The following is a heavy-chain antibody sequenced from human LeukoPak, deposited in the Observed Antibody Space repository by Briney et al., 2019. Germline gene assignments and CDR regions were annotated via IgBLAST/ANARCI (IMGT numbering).Heavy chain of an antibody. J-gene: IGHJ6*03. Sequence: PGGSLRLSCEGFGMTFSDYSMNWVRQAPGKGLEWLSFISSGGSTIYYAGSVKGRFTISRDNARNTLSLEMNSLRGDDTALYYCAGVDGTFSHNFYMDVWGKGSTVTVSS. V-gene: IGHV3-48*04. CDR2: ISSGGSTI. CDR1: GMTFSDYS. D-gene: IGHD5-24*01. CDR3: AGVDGTFSHNFYMDV.